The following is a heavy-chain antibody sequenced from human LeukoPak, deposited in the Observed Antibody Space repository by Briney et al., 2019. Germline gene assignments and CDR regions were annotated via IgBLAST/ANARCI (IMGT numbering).Heavy chain of an antibody. CDR2: INSDGTIM. D-gene: IGHD3-3*01. CDR1: GFTFSSSW. Sequence: GGSLRLSCATSGFTFSSSWMHWVRQTPGKGLVWVSRINSDGTIMTSADSVKGRFTISRDNAKNSLYLQMNSLRAEDTAVYYCARDWTIRPYYDFWSGYYTGTFLDYWGQGTLVTVSS. CDR3: ARDWTIRPYYDFWSGYYTGTFLDY. J-gene: IGHJ4*02. V-gene: IGHV3-74*01.